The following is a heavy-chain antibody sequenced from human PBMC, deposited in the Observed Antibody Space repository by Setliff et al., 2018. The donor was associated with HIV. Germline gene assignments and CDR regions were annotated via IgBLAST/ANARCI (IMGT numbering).Heavy chain of an antibody. V-gene: IGHV4-61*02. Sequence: PSETMSLTCTVSGGSISSGSYYWSWIRQPAGKGLELIGRSYISGSTNYNPSLKNRVTISVDTPKKQFSLKLSSVTAADTAVYHCARGSSNYYGSGALDYWGQGTLVTVSS. CDR1: GGSISSGSYY. D-gene: IGHD3-10*01. CDR3: ARGSSNYYGSGALDY. J-gene: IGHJ4*02. CDR2: SYISGST.